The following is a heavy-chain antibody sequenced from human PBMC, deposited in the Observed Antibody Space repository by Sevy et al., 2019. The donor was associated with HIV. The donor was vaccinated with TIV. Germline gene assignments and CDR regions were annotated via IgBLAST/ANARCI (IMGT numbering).Heavy chain of an antibody. CDR3: ANDPVAAAGPGYFDY. J-gene: IGHJ4*02. V-gene: IGHV3-43*01. D-gene: IGHD6-13*01. CDR2: ISWDGGNT. CDR1: GFTFDDYT. Sequence: GGSLRLSCAASGFTFDDYTMHWVRQAPGKGLEWVSLISWDGGNTYYADSVKGRFTISRDNSKNSLYLQMNSLRTEDTALYYCANDPVAAAGPGYFDYWGQGTLVTVSS.